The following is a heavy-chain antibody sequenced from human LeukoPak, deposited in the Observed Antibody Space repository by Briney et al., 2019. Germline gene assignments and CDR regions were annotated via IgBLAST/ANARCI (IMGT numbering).Heavy chain of an antibody. D-gene: IGHD4-23*01. Sequence: SETLSLTCTVSGGSISSDNYHWSWIRQPAVKGLEWIGRIYTSGNTNCNPSLKSRVTISVDTSKNQFSLKLSSVTAADTAVYYCARVFGGPVSRRFDPWGQGTLVTVSS. J-gene: IGHJ5*02. CDR1: GGSISSDNYH. CDR2: IYTSGNT. V-gene: IGHV4-61*02. CDR3: ARVFGGPVSRRFDP.